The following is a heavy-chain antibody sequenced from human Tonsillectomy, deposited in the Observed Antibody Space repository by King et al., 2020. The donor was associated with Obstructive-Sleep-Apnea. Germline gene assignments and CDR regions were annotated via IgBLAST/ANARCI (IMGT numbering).Heavy chain of an antibody. D-gene: IGHD3-3*01. Sequence: VQLVESGGGLVQPGGSLRLSCAASGFTFSSWMSWVRQAPGKGLEWVANINKDGTGKHYLDSVKGRFTISRDNAKNSLFLQMDSLRVEDTAVYYCARDPPLGNFWSLDLDYWGQGTLVSVSS. V-gene: IGHV3-7*03. CDR2: INKDGTGK. CDR1: GFTFSSW. CDR3: ARDPPLGNFWSLDLDY. J-gene: IGHJ4*02.